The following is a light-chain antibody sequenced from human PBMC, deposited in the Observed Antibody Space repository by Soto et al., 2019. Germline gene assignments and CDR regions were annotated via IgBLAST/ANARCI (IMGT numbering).Light chain of an antibody. CDR3: QQYNNWPIT. CDR2: GPS. J-gene: IGKJ5*01. CDR1: QSVNIN. Sequence: EVVLTQSPATLSVSPGEGATLSCRASQSVNINLAWYQQKPGQAPRLLIYGPSTRATGDPTRFSGSGSGTAFPLTISTLQSEDFAVYYLQQYNNWPITFGQGTRLEIK. V-gene: IGKV3-15*01.